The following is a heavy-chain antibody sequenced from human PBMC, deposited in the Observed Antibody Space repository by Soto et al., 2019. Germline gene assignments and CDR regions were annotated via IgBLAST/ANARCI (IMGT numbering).Heavy chain of an antibody. CDR1: EFTFSSYW. CDR2: INNDGSST. D-gene: IGHD5-18*01. V-gene: IGHV3-74*01. CDR3: ARSVHGYSYGQD. J-gene: IGHJ4*02. Sequence: EVQLVESGGGLVQPGGSLRLSCAASEFTFSSYWMHWVRQVPGKGLVWVSRINNDGSSTSYADSVKGRFTISRDNAKNPVSLQMNSLRPEDTAVYYCARSVHGYSYGQDWGQGTLVTVSS.